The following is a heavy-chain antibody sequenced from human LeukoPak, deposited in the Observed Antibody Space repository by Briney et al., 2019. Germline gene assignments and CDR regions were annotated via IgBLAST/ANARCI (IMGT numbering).Heavy chain of an antibody. CDR2: VYYSGST. D-gene: IGHD4-17*01. Sequence: SETLSLTCTVSGGSISSGDYYWSWIRQPPGKGLEWIGYVYYSGSTYYNPSLKSRVTISVDTSKNQFSLKLSSVTAADTAVYYCARARETMVTTGAFDIWGQGTMVTVSS. CDR3: ARARETMVTTGAFDI. V-gene: IGHV4-30-4*01. J-gene: IGHJ3*02. CDR1: GGSISSGDYY.